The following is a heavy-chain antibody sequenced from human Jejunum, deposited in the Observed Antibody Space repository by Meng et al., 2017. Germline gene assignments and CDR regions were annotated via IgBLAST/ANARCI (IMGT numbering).Heavy chain of an antibody. CDR1: GFSLSTSGVG. CDR2: IYWDDDK. CDR3: AHRSSYSSTWDTPIFDY. J-gene: IGHJ4*02. V-gene: IGHV2-5*02. Sequence: SGPTLVKPTETLTLTCTFSGFSLSTSGVGVGWIRQPPGKALEWLVVIYWDDDKRYSPSVKSRLSITKDTAKNLVVLTMTNMDPADAATYFCAHRSSYSSTWDTPIFDYWGQGTEVTGSS. D-gene: IGHD6-13*01.